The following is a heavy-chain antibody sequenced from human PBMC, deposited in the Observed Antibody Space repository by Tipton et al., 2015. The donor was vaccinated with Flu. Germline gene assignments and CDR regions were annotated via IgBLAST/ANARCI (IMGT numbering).Heavy chain of an antibody. Sequence: GSLRLSCAASGFTFDYYGVHWVRQAPGRGLQWVANINQDGSVKYYVESVKGRFSISRDNAKNSFYLQMDSLRAEDTAVYYCARQIGGGDCYWGQGTLVTVSS. CDR1: GFTFDYYG. V-gene: IGHV3-7*03. D-gene: IGHD2-21*01. J-gene: IGHJ4*02. CDR3: ARQIGGGDCY. CDR2: INQDGSVK.